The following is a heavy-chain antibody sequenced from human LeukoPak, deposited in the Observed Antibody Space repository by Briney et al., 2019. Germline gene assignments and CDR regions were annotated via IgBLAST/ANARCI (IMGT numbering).Heavy chain of an antibody. D-gene: IGHD3-22*01. CDR1: GGTFSSYA. CDR3: ARDNLVDFYYDSSGPYYYGMDV. Sequence: VASVKVSCKASGGTFSSYAISWVRQAPGQGLEWMGGIIPIFGTANYAQKFQGRVTITADESTSTAYMELSSLRSEDTAVYYCARDNLVDFYYDSSGPYYYGMDVWGQGTTVTVSS. CDR2: IIPIFGTA. J-gene: IGHJ6*02. V-gene: IGHV1-69*13.